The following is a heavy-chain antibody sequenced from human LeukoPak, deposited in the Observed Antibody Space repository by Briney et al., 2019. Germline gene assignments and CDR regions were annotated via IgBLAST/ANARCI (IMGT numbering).Heavy chain of an antibody. CDR1: GGSVSSGSYY. Sequence: SETLSLTRTVSGGSVSSGSYYWSWIRQPPGKGLEWIGYIYYSGSTNYNPSLKSRVTISVDTSKNQFSLKLSSVTAADTAVYYCARDSQEGGYFDYWGQGTLVTVSS. CDR3: ARDSQEGGYFDY. D-gene: IGHD3-16*01. CDR2: IYYSGST. V-gene: IGHV4-61*01. J-gene: IGHJ4*02.